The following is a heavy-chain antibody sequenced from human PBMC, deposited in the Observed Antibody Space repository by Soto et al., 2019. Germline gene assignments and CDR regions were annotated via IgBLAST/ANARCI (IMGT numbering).Heavy chain of an antibody. CDR2: ISTGGGST. CDR1: GFTFSSHV. Sequence: EVQLLESGGGLVQPGGSLRLSYAASGFTFSSHVMSWVRQAPGKGLEWVSGISTGGGSTDYADSVKGRFTISRDNSKNTLHLQMKSLRAEDTAVYYCARSREIIASAGSFDYWGQGTLVTVSS. CDR3: ARSREIIASAGSFDY. V-gene: IGHV3-23*01. D-gene: IGHD6-25*01. J-gene: IGHJ4*02.